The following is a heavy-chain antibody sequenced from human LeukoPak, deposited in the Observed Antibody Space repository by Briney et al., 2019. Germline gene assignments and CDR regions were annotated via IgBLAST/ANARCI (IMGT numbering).Heavy chain of an antibody. CDR1: GYTFTGYY. Sequence: ASVKVSCKASGYTFTGYYMHWVRQAPGQGLEGMGWINPNSGGTNYAQKFQGRVTMTRDTSISTAYMELSRLRSDDTAVYYCASWGDQQLGGSYFDYWGQGTLVTVSS. V-gene: IGHV1-2*02. CDR2: INPNSGGT. J-gene: IGHJ4*02. CDR3: ASWGDQQLGGSYFDY. D-gene: IGHD6-6*01.